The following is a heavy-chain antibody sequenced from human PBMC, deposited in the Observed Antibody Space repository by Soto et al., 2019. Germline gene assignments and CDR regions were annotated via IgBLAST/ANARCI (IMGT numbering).Heavy chain of an antibody. Sequence: SETLSLTCTVSGGSISSYYWSWIRQSPGKGLEWIGYIYYSGSTNYNPSLQSRVTISVDTSKNQFSLRLSSVTAADTAVYYCARVGQDYYDSRGSIHFDYWGQGTLVTVSS. CDR3: ARVGQDYYDSRGSIHFDY. CDR1: GGSISSYY. V-gene: IGHV4-59*01. J-gene: IGHJ4*02. CDR2: IYYSGST. D-gene: IGHD3-22*01.